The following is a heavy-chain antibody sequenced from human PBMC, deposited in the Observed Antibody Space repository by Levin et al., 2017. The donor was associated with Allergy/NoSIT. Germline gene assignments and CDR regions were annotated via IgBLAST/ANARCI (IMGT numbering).Heavy chain of an antibody. CDR2: IYYSGST. V-gene: IGHV4-31*03. CDR1: GDSFSSGGYY. D-gene: IGHD6-19*01. J-gene: IGHJ4*02. CDR3: ARTRAQWGESPPGY. Sequence: LRLSCTVSGDSFSSGGYYWTWIRQYPGKGLEWIGYIYYSGSTYYNASLKSRIIVSVDTSKNQVSLKLNSVTAADTAVYYCARTRAQWGESPPGYWGQGILVTVSS.